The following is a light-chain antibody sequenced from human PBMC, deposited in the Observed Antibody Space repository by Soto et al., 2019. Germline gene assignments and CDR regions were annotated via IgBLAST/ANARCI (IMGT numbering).Light chain of an antibody. V-gene: IGLV2-14*01. CDR3: SSYTSSNTYV. Sequence: QSARTQPASVSGSPGQSITISCTGTSSDVGGYNYVSWYQQHPGKAPKLIIYEVSTRPSGVSNRFSGSKSDNTASLTISGLQAEDEADYYCSSYTSSNTYVFGTGTKLTVL. J-gene: IGLJ1*01. CDR2: EVS. CDR1: SSDVGGYNY.